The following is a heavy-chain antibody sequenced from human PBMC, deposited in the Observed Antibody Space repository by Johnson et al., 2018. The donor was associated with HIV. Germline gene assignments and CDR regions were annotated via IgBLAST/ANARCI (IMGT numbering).Heavy chain of an antibody. J-gene: IGHJ3*02. CDR3: ARDLLIAYCGGDCWDAFDI. CDR2: ITWNSHIV. D-gene: IGHD2-21*02. Sequence: QVQLVESGGGVFQPPRSLRLSCPASLFTLRSFAMHWVRQAPGKGLEWVAGITWNSHIVDYPDSVKGRVTIPRDTAKNTLYLQMNSLRAEDTAVYYCARDLLIAYCGGDCWDAFDIWGQGTMVTVSS. V-gene: IGHV3-30*04. CDR1: LFTLRSFA.